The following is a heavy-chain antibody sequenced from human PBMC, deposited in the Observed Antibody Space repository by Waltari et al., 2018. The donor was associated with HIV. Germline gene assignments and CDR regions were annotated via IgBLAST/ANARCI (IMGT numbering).Heavy chain of an antibody. D-gene: IGHD3-22*01. CDR2: ISGSGGST. Sequence: EVQLLESGGGLVQPGGSLRLSCAASGFTFRSNAMSWVRQAPGKGLEWVSAISGSGGSTYYADSVKGRFTISRDNSKNTLYLQMNSLRAEDTAVYYCAKEYYYDSSWGYFDYWGQGTLVTVSS. CDR3: AKEYYYDSSWGYFDY. J-gene: IGHJ4*02. V-gene: IGHV3-23*01. CDR1: GFTFRSNA.